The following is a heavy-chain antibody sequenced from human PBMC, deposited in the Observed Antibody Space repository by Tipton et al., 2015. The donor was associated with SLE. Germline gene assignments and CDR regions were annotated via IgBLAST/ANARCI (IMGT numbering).Heavy chain of an antibody. D-gene: IGHD2/OR15-2a*01. CDR2: ISGSGSNK. Sequence: SLRLSCAASGFTFSSYEMNWVRQAPGKGLEWVSYISGSGSNKYYADSVKGRFTISRDNAKNSLYLQMNSLRAEDTAVYYCARGKYYFDYWGQGALVTVSS. CDR3: ARGKYYFDY. J-gene: IGHJ4*02. V-gene: IGHV3-48*03. CDR1: GFTFSSYE.